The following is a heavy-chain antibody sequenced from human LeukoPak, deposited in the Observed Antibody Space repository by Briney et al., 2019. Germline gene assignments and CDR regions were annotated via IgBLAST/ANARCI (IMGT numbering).Heavy chain of an antibody. CDR2: ISWNSGNT. CDR1: RFTFDGYA. CDR3: AKSGTYSSSSGYIDS. D-gene: IGHD6-6*01. J-gene: IGHJ4*02. Sequence: GGSLRLSCAASRFTFDGYAMHWVRQAPGKGLEWVSSISWNSGNTDYAASVKGRFTISRDNAKKSLHLQMNSLRAEDTALYYCAKSGTYSSSSGYIDSWGQGTLVTVSS. V-gene: IGHV3-9*01.